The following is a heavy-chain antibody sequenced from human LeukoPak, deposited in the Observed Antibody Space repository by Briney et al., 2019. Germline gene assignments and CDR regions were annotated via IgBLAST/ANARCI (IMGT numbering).Heavy chain of an antibody. CDR1: GFTFSSYS. J-gene: IGHJ4*02. CDR3: ARDRKPTVSLDY. D-gene: IGHD4-11*01. CDR2: ISSSSSYI. Sequence: PGGSLRLSCAASGFTFSSYSMNWVRQAPGKGLEWVSSISSSSSYIYYADSVKGRFTISRDNAKNSLYLQMNSLRAEDTAVYYCARDRKPTVSLDYWGQGTLVTVSS. V-gene: IGHV3-21*01.